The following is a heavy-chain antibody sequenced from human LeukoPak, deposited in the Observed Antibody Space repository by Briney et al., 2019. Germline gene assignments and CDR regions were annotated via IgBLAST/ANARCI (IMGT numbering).Heavy chain of an antibody. CDR2: IGYDGSNQ. V-gene: IGHV3-33*01. Sequence: GGSLRLSCAASGITFHTYGFHWVRQAPGKGLEWVAVIGYDGSNQHYADSAKGRFTVSRDNSKNTLYLETNSLRAEDTAVYYCARDDCSTTPCYAYWGQGTLVTVSS. D-gene: IGHD2-2*01. CDR1: GITFHTYG. J-gene: IGHJ4*02. CDR3: ARDDCSTTPCYAY.